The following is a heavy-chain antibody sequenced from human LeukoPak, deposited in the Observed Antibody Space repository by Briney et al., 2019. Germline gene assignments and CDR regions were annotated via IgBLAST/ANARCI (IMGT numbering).Heavy chain of an antibody. CDR3: ARDGSTVTISGRKEAHMDV. Sequence: GGSLRLSCAASGFTFSSYAMHWVRQAPGKGLEWVAVISYDGSNKYYADSVKGRFTISRDNSKNTLYLQMNSLRSEDTAVYYCARDGSTVTISGRKEAHMDVWGQGTTVTVSS. V-gene: IGHV3-30-3*01. D-gene: IGHD4-17*01. CDR1: GFTFSSYA. J-gene: IGHJ6*02. CDR2: ISYDGSNK.